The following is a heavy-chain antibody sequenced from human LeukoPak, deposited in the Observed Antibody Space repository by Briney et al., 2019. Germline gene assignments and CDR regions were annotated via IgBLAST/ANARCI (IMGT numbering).Heavy chain of an antibody. J-gene: IGHJ5*02. CDR2: INHSGST. Sequence: SETLSLTCAVYGGSFSGYYWSWLRQPPGKGREGMGEINHSGSTNYNPSLKTRVTISVDTSKNQFSLKLSSVTAADTAVYYCARGPKAVAVSWGQGTLVTVSS. D-gene: IGHD6-19*01. CDR3: ARGPKAVAVS. CDR1: GGSFSGYY. V-gene: IGHV4-34*01.